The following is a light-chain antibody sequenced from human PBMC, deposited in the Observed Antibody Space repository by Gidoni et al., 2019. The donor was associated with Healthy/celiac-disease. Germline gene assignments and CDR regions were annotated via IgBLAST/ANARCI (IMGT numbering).Light chain of an antibody. CDR1: QSISSW. CDR3: KQYNSYLIT. J-gene: IGKJ5*01. Sequence: DIQMTPSPSTLSASVGDRVTITCRASQSISSWLAWYQQKPGKAPKLLIYDASSLESGVPSRFSGSGSGTEFTLTISSLQPDDFATYYCKQYNSYLITFXXXTRLEIK. CDR2: DAS. V-gene: IGKV1-5*01.